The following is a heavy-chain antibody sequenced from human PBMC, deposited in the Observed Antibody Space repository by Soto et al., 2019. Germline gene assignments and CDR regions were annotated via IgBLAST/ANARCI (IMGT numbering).Heavy chain of an antibody. CDR1: EGSSVSYG. J-gene: IGHJ3*02. CDR3: ARASRGYSYGWAFDI. Sequence: SEPQSVRWSVAEGSSVSYGWSWIRQPPGKGLEWIVYIYYSGSTNYNPSLKSRVTISVDTSKNQFSLKLSSVTAADTAVYYCARASRGYSYGWAFDIWGQGTLVT. D-gene: IGHD5-18*01. CDR2: IYYSGST. V-gene: IGHV4-59*01.